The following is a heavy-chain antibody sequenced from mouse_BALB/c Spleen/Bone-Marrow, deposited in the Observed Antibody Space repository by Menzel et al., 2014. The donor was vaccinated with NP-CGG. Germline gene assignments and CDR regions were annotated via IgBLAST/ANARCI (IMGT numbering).Heavy chain of an antibody. CDR2: IDPETGGT. J-gene: IGHJ3*01. D-gene: IGHD1-1*01. CDR1: GYTFTDYE. CDR3: TREGYYGSSPAWFAY. V-gene: IGHV1-15*01. Sequence: QVQLQQSGAELERPGASVTLSCKASGYTFTDYEMHWVKQTPVHGLEWIGAIDPETGGTAYNQKFEGKATLTADKSSSTAYMELRSLTSEDSAVYYCTREGYYGSSPAWFAYWGQGTLVTVSA.